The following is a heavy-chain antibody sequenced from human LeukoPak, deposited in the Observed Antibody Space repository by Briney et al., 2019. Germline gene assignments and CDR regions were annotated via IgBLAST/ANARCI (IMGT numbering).Heavy chain of an antibody. J-gene: IGHJ6*04. CDR3: AKEGKDYDFWSGYGSMDV. D-gene: IGHD3-3*01. CDR1: GFTFRSYA. CDR2: MSYDGSNK. Sequence: GGSLRLSCAASGFTFRSYAMHWVRQAPGKGLEWVAVMSYDGSNKKYADSVKGRFTISRDNSKNTLYLQVNSLRAEDTAVYYCAKEGKDYDFWSGYGSMDVWGEGTKVTVSS. V-gene: IGHV3-30*18.